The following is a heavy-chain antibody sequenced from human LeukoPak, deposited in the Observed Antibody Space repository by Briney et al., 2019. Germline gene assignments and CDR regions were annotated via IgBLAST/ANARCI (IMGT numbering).Heavy chain of an antibody. CDR3: ARDNSPIAAAGTDYGMDV. Sequence: SETLSLTCTVSGASVGSGTYYWGWIRQPPGKGLEWIGSVYYSGSTYYNPSLKSRVTISIDTSKNQFSLKLSSVTAPDTAVYYCARDNSPIAAAGTDYGMDVWGQGTTVTVSS. CDR2: VYYSGST. J-gene: IGHJ6*02. CDR1: GASVGSGTYY. V-gene: IGHV4-39*02. D-gene: IGHD6-13*01.